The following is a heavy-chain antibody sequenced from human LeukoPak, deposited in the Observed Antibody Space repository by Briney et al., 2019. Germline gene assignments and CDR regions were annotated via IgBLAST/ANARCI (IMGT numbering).Heavy chain of an antibody. D-gene: IGHD3-3*01. J-gene: IGHJ2*01. CDR2: VKSKTDGGTT. CDR1: VFTFSNAW. CDR3: TTYDFWSDYFDL. V-gene: IGHV3-15*01. Sequence: GGSLRLSCAASVFTFSNAWMSWVRQAPGKGLEWVGRVKSKTDGGTTDYAAPVKGRFTISRDDSKNTLYLQMNSLKTEDTAVYHCTTYDFWSDYFDLWVRGTLVTVSS.